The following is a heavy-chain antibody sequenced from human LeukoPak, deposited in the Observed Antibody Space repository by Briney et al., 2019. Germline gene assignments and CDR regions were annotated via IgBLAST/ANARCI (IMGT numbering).Heavy chain of an antibody. CDR3: ARGGFHHGFDI. CDR2: IDNDGSDT. Sequence: GGSLRLSCAASGYTFSSYCIHWVRHAPGKGLAWVSRIDNDGSDTIFADSVKGRFTLSRDNAKNTVYLQKNSLRAEDTAVYYCARGGFHHGFDIWGQGTMVSVS. J-gene: IGHJ3*02. V-gene: IGHV3-74*01. D-gene: IGHD1-14*01. CDR1: GYTFSSYC.